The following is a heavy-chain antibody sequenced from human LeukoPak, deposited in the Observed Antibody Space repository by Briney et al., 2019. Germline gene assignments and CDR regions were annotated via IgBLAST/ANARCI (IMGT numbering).Heavy chain of an antibody. CDR2: IYHSGST. J-gene: IGHJ1*01. CDR3: ATIAAAGSCQH. V-gene: IGHV4-4*02. CDR1: GGSISSSNW. Sequence: SETLSLTCAVSGGSISSSNWWSWVRQPPGKGLEWIGEIYHSGSTNYNPSLKSRGTISVEKSKNQFSLKLSSVTAADTAVYYCATIAAAGSCQHWGQGTLVTVSS. D-gene: IGHD6-13*01.